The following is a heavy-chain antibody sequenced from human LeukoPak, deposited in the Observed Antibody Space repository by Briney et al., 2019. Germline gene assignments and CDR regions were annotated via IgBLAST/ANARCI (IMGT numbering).Heavy chain of an antibody. CDR1: GFTSSSYA. Sequence: GGSLRLSCAASGFTSSSYAMSWVRQATGKGLEWVSAISGSGGSTYYADSVKGRFTISRDNSINTLYLQMSSLRAEDAAVYYCAKSGGLSGSGRLGMDVWGQGTTVTVSS. CDR3: AKSGGLSGSGRLGMDV. D-gene: IGHD3-10*01. CDR2: ISGSGGST. J-gene: IGHJ6*02. V-gene: IGHV3-23*01.